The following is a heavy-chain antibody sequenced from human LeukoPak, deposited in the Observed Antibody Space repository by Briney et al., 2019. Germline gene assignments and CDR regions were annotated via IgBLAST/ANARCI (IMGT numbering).Heavy chain of an antibody. CDR3: VSPRGFSYGYFDY. V-gene: IGHV4-39*01. Sequence: SETLSLTCTISGGSISSSSAYWGWIRQPPGKGLEWIGSIYYSKNTYYNPSLKSRVTISADTSKNQFSLTLGSVSATDTAVYYCVSPRGFSYGYFDYWGQGTLVTVSS. D-gene: IGHD5-18*01. CDR2: IYYSKNT. J-gene: IGHJ4*02. CDR1: GGSISSSSAY.